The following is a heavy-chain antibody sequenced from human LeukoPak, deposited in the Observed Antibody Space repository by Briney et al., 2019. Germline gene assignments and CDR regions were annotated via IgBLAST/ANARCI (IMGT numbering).Heavy chain of an antibody. CDR3: AKGVAAAGVAYFDY. V-gene: IGHV3-33*06. Sequence: GGSLRLSCAASGFTFSSYGMRWVRQAPGKGLEWVAVIWYDGSNKYYADSVKGRFTISRDNSKNTLYLQMNSLRAEDTAVYYCAKGVAAAGVAYFDYWGQGTLVTVSS. J-gene: IGHJ4*02. CDR2: IWYDGSNK. D-gene: IGHD6-25*01. CDR1: GFTFSSYG.